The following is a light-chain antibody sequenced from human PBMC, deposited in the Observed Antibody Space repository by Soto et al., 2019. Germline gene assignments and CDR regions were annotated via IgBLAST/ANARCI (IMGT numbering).Light chain of an antibody. CDR2: EVS. CDR1: SSDAGSYNY. V-gene: IGLV2-14*01. Sequence: QSALAQPASVSGSPGQSITISCTGTSSDAGSYNYVSWYQLRPGKAPKLMIYEVSNRPSGVSNRFSGSKSGDTASLTISGLQAEDEADYYCSSYTTRSTLYVFGTGTKVTVL. J-gene: IGLJ1*01. CDR3: SSYTTRSTLYV.